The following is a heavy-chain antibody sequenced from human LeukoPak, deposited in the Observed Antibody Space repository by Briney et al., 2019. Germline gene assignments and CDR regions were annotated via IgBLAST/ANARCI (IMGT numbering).Heavy chain of an antibody. V-gene: IGHV3-21*01. J-gene: IGHJ4*02. CDR2: ISSSSTYI. CDR1: GFTFSSYS. D-gene: IGHD5-24*01. Sequence: GGSLRLSCAASGFTFSSYSMNWVRQAPGKGLEWVSSISSSSTYIYYADSVKGRFTVSRDNAKNSLYLQMNSLRAEDTAVYYCARERARDGNYHFDYWGQGTLVTVSS. CDR3: ARERARDGNYHFDY.